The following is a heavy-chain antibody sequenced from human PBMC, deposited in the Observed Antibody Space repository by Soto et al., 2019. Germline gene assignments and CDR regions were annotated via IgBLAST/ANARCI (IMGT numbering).Heavy chain of an antibody. V-gene: IGHV3-64*02. CDR2: ISSSGSTT. Sequence: GGSLRLSCAASRFTFSNYAMHWVRQAPGKGLEYVSAISSSGSTTYYADSVKGRFTISRDNSKNTLYLQMGSLSAEDMAVYYCARSTYYYDSSGHSLFDPWGQGTLVTVSS. D-gene: IGHD3-22*01. CDR1: RFTFSNYA. CDR3: ARSTYYYDSSGHSLFDP. J-gene: IGHJ5*02.